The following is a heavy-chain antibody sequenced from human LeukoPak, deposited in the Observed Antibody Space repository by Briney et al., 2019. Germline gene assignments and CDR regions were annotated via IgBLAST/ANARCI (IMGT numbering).Heavy chain of an antibody. CDR3: ARDEQYSGSYLYYFDY. J-gene: IGHJ4*02. CDR2: ISAYNGNT. CDR1: GYTFTSYG. Sequence: GASVTVSCKASGYTFTSYGISWVRQAPGQGLEWMGWISAYNGNTNYAQKLQGRVTMTTDTSTSTAYMELRSLRSDDTAVYYCARDEQYSGSYLYYFDYWGQGTLVTVSS. D-gene: IGHD1-26*01. V-gene: IGHV1-18*01.